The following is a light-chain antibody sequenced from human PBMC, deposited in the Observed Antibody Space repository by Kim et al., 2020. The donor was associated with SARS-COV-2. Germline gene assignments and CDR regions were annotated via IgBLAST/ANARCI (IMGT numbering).Light chain of an antibody. V-gene: IGLV1-51*01. Sequence: QKVTISCSGSSANIGNNYVSWYQQLPGTAPKLLIYDNNKRPSGIPDRFSGSKSGTSATLGITGLQTGDEADYYCGTWDSSLSPWVFGGGTKLTVL. J-gene: IGLJ3*02. CDR3: GTWDSSLSPWV. CDR1: SANIGNNY. CDR2: DNN.